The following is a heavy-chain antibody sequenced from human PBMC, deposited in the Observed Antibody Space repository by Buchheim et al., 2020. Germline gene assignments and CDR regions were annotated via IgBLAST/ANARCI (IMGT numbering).Heavy chain of an antibody. J-gene: IGHJ6*03. V-gene: IGHV3-23*01. CDR2: ISGSGGST. CDR1: GFTFSSYA. CDR3: AKDQMDYDILTGHYYYMDV. Sequence: EVQLLESGGGLVQPGGSLRLSCAASGFTFSSYAMSWVRQAPGKGLEWVSAISGSGGSTYYADSVKGRFTISRDTSKNTLYLQMNSLRAEDTAVYYCAKDQMDYDILTGHYYYMDVWGKGTT. D-gene: IGHD3-9*01.